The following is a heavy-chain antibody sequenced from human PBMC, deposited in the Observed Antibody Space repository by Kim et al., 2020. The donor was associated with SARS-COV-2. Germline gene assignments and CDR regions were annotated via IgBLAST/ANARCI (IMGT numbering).Heavy chain of an antibody. CDR2: ISYDGSNK. J-gene: IGHJ6*01. D-gene: IGHD6-19*01. V-gene: IGHV3-30*04. Sequence: GGSLRLSCAASGFTFSSYAMHWVRQAPGKGLEWVAVISYDGSNKYYADSVKGRFTISRDNSKNTLYLQMNSLRAEDTAVYYCARDRSSGWYSYYYYGMDV. CDR1: GFTFSSYA. CDR3: ARDRSSGWYSYYYYGMDV.